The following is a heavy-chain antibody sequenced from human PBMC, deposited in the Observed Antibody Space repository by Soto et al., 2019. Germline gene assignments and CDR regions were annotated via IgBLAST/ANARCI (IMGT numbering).Heavy chain of an antibody. Sequence: GGSLRLSCAASGFTFSSYAMSWVRQAPGKGLEWVSAISGSGGSTYYADSVKGRFTISRDNSKNTLYLQMNSLRVEDTAVYYCAKGSDFWSGCLDYWGQGTLVTVSS. CDR3: AKGSDFWSGCLDY. V-gene: IGHV3-23*01. D-gene: IGHD3-3*01. CDR2: ISGSGGST. J-gene: IGHJ4*02. CDR1: GFTFSSYA.